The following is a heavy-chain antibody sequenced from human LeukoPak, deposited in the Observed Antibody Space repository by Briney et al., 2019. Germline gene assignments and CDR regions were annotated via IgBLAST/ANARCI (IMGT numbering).Heavy chain of an antibody. V-gene: IGHV3-66*02. CDR1: GFTFSSNF. CDR3: AKDFGFNTYRALDAFDI. Sequence: GGSLRLSCAASGFTFSSNFMSWVRQAPGKGLEWVSVIYSGGRTDYADSVKGPFTISRDNSKNTLYLQMNSLRAEDTAVYYCAKDFGFNTYRALDAFDIWGQGTMVTVSS. J-gene: IGHJ3*02. CDR2: IYSGGRT. D-gene: IGHD3-16*01.